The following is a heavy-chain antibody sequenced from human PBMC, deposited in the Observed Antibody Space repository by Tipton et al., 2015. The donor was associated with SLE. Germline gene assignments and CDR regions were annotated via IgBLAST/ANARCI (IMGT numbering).Heavy chain of an antibody. D-gene: IGHD6-13*01. J-gene: IGHJ6*02. CDR2: IYLGDSDV. CDR1: GYTFTNNW. CDR3: ARHEAAGRHGLEV. Sequence: VQLVQSGAEVKKPGESLKISCKGSGYTFTNNWIAWVRQMPGQGLEWMGIIYLGDSDVRYSPSFQGQVTISADKSVNTAYLQWSSLKASDTAMYYCARHEAAGRHGLEVWGQGTTVTVSS. V-gene: IGHV5-51*01.